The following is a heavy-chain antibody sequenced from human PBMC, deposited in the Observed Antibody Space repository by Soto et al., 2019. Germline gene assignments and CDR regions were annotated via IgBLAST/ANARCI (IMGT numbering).Heavy chain of an antibody. D-gene: IGHD6-19*01. CDR1: GGTFSSYA. J-gene: IGHJ6*02. CDR2: IIPIFGTA. V-gene: IGHV1-69*13. CDR3: ARLGNSSVYYYYVMDV. Sequence: SVKGSCKASGGTFSSYAISWVRQAPGQGLEWMGGIIPIFGTANYAQKFQGRVTITADESTSTAYMELSSLRSEDTAVYYCARLGNSSVYYYYVMDVWGQGTTVTVSS.